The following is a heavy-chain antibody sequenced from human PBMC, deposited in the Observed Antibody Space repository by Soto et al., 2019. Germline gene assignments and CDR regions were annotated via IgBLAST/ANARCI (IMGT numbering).Heavy chain of an antibody. Sequence: QVQLVQSGAEVKKPGSSVKVSCKASGGTFSSYAISWVRQAPGQGLEWMGGIIPIFGTANYAQKFQGRVTITADKSTSTAYMELSSLRSEDTAVYYCASGGLVLRFLEWLQTRQYYFDYWGQGTLVTVSS. D-gene: IGHD3-3*01. V-gene: IGHV1-69*06. J-gene: IGHJ4*02. CDR3: ASGGLVLRFLEWLQTRQYYFDY. CDR1: GGTFSSYA. CDR2: IIPIFGTA.